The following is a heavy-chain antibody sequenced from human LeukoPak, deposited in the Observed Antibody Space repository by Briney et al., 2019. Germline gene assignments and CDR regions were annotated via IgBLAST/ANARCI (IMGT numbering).Heavy chain of an antibody. CDR3: ARDLSPVVRASPMGY. J-gene: IGHJ4*02. Sequence: GTSLRLSCAASGFSFTSYGMHWVRQAPGKGLEWVALITYDGYYKYYSDSVKGRFTISSDTSKDTLYLQMNSLRAEDTAVYYCARDLSPVVRASPMGYWGQGTLVTVSS. CDR1: GFSFTSYG. D-gene: IGHD3-10*01. V-gene: IGHV3-30*03. CDR2: ITYDGYYK.